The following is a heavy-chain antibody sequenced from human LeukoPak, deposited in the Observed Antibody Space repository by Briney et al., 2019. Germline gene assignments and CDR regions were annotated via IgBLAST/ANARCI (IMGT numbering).Heavy chain of an antibody. V-gene: IGHV3-23*01. CDR2: ISGSGGST. CDR3: AKRRAAAGSNWFDP. CDR1: GFSLSNYA. J-gene: IGHJ5*02. D-gene: IGHD6-13*01. Sequence: GGSLRLSCAVSGFSLSNYAMSWVRQAPGKGLEWVSAISGSGGSTYYADSVKGRFTISRDNSKNTLYLQMNSLRAEDTAVYYCAKRRAAAGSNWFDPWGQGTLVTVSS.